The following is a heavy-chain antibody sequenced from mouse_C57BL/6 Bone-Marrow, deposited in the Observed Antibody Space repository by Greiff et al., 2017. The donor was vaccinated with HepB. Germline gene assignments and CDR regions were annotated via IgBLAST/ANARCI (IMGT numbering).Heavy chain of an antibody. CDR3: ARSGYSSRWYYALDY. Sequence: VQLQQSGPGLVKPSQSLSLSCSVSGYSITSGYFWSGIRPFPGNKLGCAGYISYDGSNNYNPSLKNRISITRVTTKNPFFLTLKSVTTEDTATSYCARSGYSSRWYYALDYWGQGTSVTVSS. J-gene: IGHJ4*01. D-gene: IGHD1-1*01. CDR2: ISYDGSN. V-gene: IGHV3-6*01. CDR1: GYSITSGYF.